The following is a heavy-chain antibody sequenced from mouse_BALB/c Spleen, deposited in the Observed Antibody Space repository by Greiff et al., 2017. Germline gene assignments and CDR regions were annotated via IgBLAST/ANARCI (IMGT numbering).Heavy chain of an antibody. Sequence: EVNVVESGGDLVKPGGSLKLSCAASGFTFSSYGMSWVRQTPDKRLEWVATISSGGSYTYYPDSVKGRFTISRDNAKNTLYLQMSSLKSEDTAMYYCARQGLRLRDDYAMDYWGQGTSVTVSS. V-gene: IGHV5-6*01. CDR3: ARQGLRLRDDYAMDY. D-gene: IGHD1-2*01. CDR2: ISSGGSYT. CDR1: GFTFSSYG. J-gene: IGHJ4*01.